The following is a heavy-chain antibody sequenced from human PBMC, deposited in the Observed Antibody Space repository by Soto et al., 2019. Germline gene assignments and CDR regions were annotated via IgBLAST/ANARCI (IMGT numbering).Heavy chain of an antibody. CDR1: GAFISFPDYY. V-gene: IGHV4-39*01. CDR3: ARRRMGASGSFGFAPL. Sequence: SETLSLTCTVSGAFISFPDYYWVWIRQPPGKGLEWIGSVYYSGSTYYNASLKSRLTIFEDTSKNQFSLKLSSVTAADTAVYYCARRRMGASGSFGFAPLWGQGTLVTVSS. CDR2: VYYSGST. J-gene: IGHJ4*02. D-gene: IGHD3-10*01.